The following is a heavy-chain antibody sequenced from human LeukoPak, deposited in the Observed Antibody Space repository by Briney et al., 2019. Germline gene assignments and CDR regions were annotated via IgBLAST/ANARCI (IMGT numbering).Heavy chain of an antibody. V-gene: IGHV1-46*01. CDR1: GYTFTSYY. J-gene: IGHJ3*02. Sequence: GVSVKVSCKASGYTFTSYYIHWVRQAPGQGLEWMGIINPSGGSTNYAQNFQGRVTMTRDTSTSTVYIELSSLRSEDAAVYYCARGFSSRAFDIWGQGTMVTVSS. CDR2: INPSGGST. D-gene: IGHD6-6*01. CDR3: ARGFSSRAFDI.